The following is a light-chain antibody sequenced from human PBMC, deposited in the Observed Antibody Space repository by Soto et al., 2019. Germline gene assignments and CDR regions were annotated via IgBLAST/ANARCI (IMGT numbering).Light chain of an antibody. Sequence: QSVLTQPPSASGTPGQRVTISCSGRSSNIGSNTVNWYQQLPGTAPKLLIYSDNQRPSGVPDRFSGSKSGTSASLAISGLQSDDESDYYCAAWDDSLNGYVFGTETKVTVL. CDR1: SSNIGSNT. CDR2: SDN. J-gene: IGLJ1*01. CDR3: AAWDDSLNGYV. V-gene: IGLV1-44*01.